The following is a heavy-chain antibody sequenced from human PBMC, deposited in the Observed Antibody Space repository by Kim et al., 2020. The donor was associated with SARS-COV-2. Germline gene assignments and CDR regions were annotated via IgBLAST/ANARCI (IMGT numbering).Heavy chain of an antibody. J-gene: IGHJ4*02. CDR3: AKETLRYYYGSGSYGEVDY. D-gene: IGHD3-10*01. V-gene: IGHV3-23*01. Sequence: GRFTISRDNSTNTLYMQMISLRAEDTAVYYCAKETLRYYYGSGSYGEVDYWGQGTLVTVSS.